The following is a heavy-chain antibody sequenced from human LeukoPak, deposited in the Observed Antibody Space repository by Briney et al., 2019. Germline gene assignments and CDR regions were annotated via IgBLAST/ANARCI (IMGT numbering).Heavy chain of an antibody. Sequence: GGSLRLSCAASGFTFSKYNMNWVRQAPGKGLEWISYVSSSSTAISYVDSVKGRFTISRDNAKSSLYLQMTSLRAEDTAVYYCTRGGYSTAGDYWGHGALVTVSS. CDR3: TRGGYSTAGDY. CDR1: GFTFSKYN. CDR2: VSSSSTAI. V-gene: IGHV3-48*01. J-gene: IGHJ4*01. D-gene: IGHD2-21*01.